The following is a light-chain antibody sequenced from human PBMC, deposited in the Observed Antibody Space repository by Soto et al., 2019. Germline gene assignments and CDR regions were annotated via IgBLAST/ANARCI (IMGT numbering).Light chain of an antibody. CDR1: SSNIGSNT. CDR2: SNN. Sequence: QSVLTQPPSASGTPGQRVTISCSGSSSNIGSNTVEWFQQLPGTAHKLLIYSNNQRPSGVTDRFSGSKSGTSASLDISGLQSEDEADYYCAAWDDSLGRPYVFGTGTKVTVL. J-gene: IGLJ1*01. CDR3: AAWDDSLGRPYV. V-gene: IGLV1-44*01.